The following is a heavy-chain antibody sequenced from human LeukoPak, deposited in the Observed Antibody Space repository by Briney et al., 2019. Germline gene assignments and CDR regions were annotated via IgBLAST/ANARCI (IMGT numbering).Heavy chain of an antibody. D-gene: IGHD2-2*02. V-gene: IGHV4-59*08. CDR2: IYYSGST. Sequence: SETLSLTCTVSGGSISSYYWSWIRQPPGKGLEWIGYIYYSGSTNYNPSLKSRVTISVDTSKNQFSLKLSSVTAADTAVYYCARHRLGYCSSISCYTQDYWGQGTLVTVSS. CDR1: GGSISSYY. CDR3: ARHRLGYCSSISCYTQDY. J-gene: IGHJ4*02.